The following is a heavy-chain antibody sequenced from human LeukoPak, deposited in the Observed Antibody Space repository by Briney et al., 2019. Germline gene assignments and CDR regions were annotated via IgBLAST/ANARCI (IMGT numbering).Heavy chain of an antibody. D-gene: IGHD3-3*01. J-gene: IGHJ6*03. CDR1: GGSISSSNYY. CDR2: IHYSGST. Sequence: SGTLSLTCSASGGSISSSNYYWGWIRQPPGKGLEWIGSIHYSGSTNYNPSLKSRVTISVDTSKNQFSLKLSSVTAADTAVYYCARESGYDFWSGYPRHYYYMDVWGKGTTVTVSS. V-gene: IGHV4-39*07. CDR3: ARESGYDFWSGYPRHYYYMDV.